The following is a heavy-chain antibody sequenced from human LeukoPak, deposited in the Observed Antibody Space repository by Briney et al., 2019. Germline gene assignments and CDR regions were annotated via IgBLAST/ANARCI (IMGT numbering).Heavy chain of an antibody. V-gene: IGHV1-46*01. CDR2: INPSGGGT. CDR1: GYTFTSYY. J-gene: IGHJ4*02. D-gene: IGHD2-8*01. Sequence: ASVKVSCKASGYTFTSYYMHWVRQAPGQGLEWMGIINPSGGGTSYAQKFQGRVTMTRDTSTSTVYMEPSSLRSEDTAVYYCARDCTNGVCPFDYWGQGTLVTVSS. CDR3: ARDCTNGVCPFDY.